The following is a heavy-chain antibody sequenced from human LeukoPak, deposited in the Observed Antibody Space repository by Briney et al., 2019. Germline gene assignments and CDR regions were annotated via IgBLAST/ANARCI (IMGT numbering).Heavy chain of an antibody. CDR2: ISGSGGST. D-gene: IGHD6-13*01. CDR1: GFTFSSYA. CDR3: AKRYSSSWPRGYYGMDV. J-gene: IGHJ6*02. V-gene: IGHV3-23*01. Sequence: GGSLRLSCAASGFTFSSYAMSWVRLAPGKGLEWVSAISGSGGSTYYADSVKGRFTISRDSSKNTLYLQMNSLRAEDTAVYYCAKRYSSSWPRGYYGMDVWGQGTTVTVSS.